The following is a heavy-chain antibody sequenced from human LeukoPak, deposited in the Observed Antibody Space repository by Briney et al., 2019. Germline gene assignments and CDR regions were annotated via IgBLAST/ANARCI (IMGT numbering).Heavy chain of an antibody. Sequence: SETLSLTCAVYGGSFSGYYWSWIRQPPGKGLEWIGEINHSGSTNYNPSLKSRVTISVDTSKNQFSLKLSSVTAADTAVYYCARGRGGRIVVVTGHRYYFDYWGQGTLVTVSP. D-gene: IGHD2-21*02. CDR2: INHSGST. CDR1: GGSFSGYY. CDR3: ARGRGGRIVVVTGHRYYFDY. V-gene: IGHV4-34*01. J-gene: IGHJ4*02.